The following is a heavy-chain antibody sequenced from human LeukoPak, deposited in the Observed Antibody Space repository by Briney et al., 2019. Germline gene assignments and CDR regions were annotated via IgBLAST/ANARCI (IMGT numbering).Heavy chain of an antibody. V-gene: IGHV1-8*03. D-gene: IGHD2-15*01. CDR3: AKDANLPRQLLRSMDY. CDR2: MNPNSGNT. Sequence: ASVKVSCKASGYTFTSYDINWVRQATGQGLEWMGWMNPNSGNTGYAQKFQGRVTITRNTSISTAYMELSSLRAEDTAVYYCAKDANLPRQLLRSMDYWGQGTLVTVSS. CDR1: GYTFTSYD. J-gene: IGHJ4*02.